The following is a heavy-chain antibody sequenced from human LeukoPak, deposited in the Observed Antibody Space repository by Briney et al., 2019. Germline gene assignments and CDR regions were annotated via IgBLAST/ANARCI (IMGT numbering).Heavy chain of an antibody. J-gene: IGHJ4*02. CDR3: MSWGAGGNS. CDR2: INQDESTK. V-gene: IGHV3-7*01. Sequence: PGGSLRLSCTASGFAFSTYWMNWVRQVPGKGLEWVANINQDESTKRYVDSVKGRFTVSRDNGKNSLYLQMNRLRVEDTAVYYCMSWGAGGNSWGQGTLVTVSP. CDR1: GFAFSTYW. D-gene: IGHD3-16*01.